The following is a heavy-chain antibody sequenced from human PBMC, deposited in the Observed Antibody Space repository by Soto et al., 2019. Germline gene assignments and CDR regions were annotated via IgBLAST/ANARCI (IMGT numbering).Heavy chain of an antibody. J-gene: IGHJ3*02. D-gene: IGHD1-26*01. Sequence: GGSLRLSCAASGFMFSSHGMHWIRQAPGKGLEWVAVIWYDGSNKYYADSVKGRFTISRDNSKNTLYLQMNSLRVEDTAVYYCAKLGTRYAFDIWGQGTMVTVSS. CDR3: AKLGTRYAFDI. V-gene: IGHV3-33*06. CDR1: GFMFSSHG. CDR2: IWYDGSNK.